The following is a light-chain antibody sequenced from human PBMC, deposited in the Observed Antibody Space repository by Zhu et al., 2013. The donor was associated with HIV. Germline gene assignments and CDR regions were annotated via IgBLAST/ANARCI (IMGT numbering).Light chain of an antibody. Sequence: EIVLTQSPATLSLSPGERATLSCRASQSISIYLAWYQQKPGQAPRLLIYDASKRATGIPARFSGSGSGTDFTLTISSLEPEDFAVYYCQQYGNSPWTFGHGTKVDIK. CDR2: DAS. J-gene: IGKJ1*01. V-gene: IGKV3-11*01. CDR3: QQYGNSPWT. CDR1: QSISIY.